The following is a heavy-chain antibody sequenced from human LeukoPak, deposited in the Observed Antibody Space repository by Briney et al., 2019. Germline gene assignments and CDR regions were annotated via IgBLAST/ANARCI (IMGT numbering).Heavy chain of an antibody. CDR3: ARGASYTSSSLVLYS. CDR1: GGSVSSYY. J-gene: IGHJ4*02. CDR2: IYTSGST. V-gene: IGHV4-4*07. D-gene: IGHD6-6*01. Sequence: SETLSLTCTVSGGSVSSYYWSWIRQPAGKGLEWIGRIYTSGSTNYNPSLKSRVTMSVDTSKNQFSLKLSSVTAADTAVYYCARGASYTSSSLVLYSWGQGTLVTVSS.